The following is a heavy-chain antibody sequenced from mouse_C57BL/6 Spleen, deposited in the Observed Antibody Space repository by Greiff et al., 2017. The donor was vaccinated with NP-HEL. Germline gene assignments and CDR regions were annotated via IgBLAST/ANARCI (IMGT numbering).Heavy chain of an antibody. V-gene: IGHV5-16*01. CDR2: INYDGSST. J-gene: IGHJ2*01. CDR1: GFTFSDYY. Sequence: EVKVVESEGGLVQPGSSMKLSCTASGFTFSDYYMAWVRQVPEKGLEWVANINYDGSSTYYLDSLKSRFIISRDNAKNILYLQMSSLKSEDTATYYCARRGNLYFDYWGQGTTLTVSS. CDR3: ARRGNLYFDY. D-gene: IGHD2-1*01.